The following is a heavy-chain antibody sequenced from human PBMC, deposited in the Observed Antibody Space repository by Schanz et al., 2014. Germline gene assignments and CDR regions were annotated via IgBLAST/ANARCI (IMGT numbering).Heavy chain of an antibody. V-gene: IGHV3-23*04. CDR3: ARDLEGCDGGGGGFDP. CDR1: GFTFSTYA. CDR2: ISGSGGST. D-gene: IGHD2-21*01. J-gene: IGHJ5*02. Sequence: VQLVESGGGLVQPGGSLRLSCAASGFTFSTYAMSWVRQAPGKGLEWVSAISGSGGSTDYADSVKGRFTISRDKSKNTLYLHMNSLRAEDSAVYHCARDLEGCDGGGGGFDPWGQGTLVTVSS.